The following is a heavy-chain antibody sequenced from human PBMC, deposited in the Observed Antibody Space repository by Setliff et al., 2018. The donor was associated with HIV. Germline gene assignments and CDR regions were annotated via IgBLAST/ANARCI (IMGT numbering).Heavy chain of an antibody. CDR2: ISAYNGNT. Sequence: VASVKVSCKASGYTFTSYGISWVRQAPGQGLEWMGWISAYNGNTNYAQKLQGRVTMTTDTSTSTAYMELRSLRSDDTAVYYCARANDIAAAGPFDYWGQGTLVTVSS. V-gene: IGHV1-18*01. CDR3: ARANDIAAAGPFDY. CDR1: GYTFTSYG. D-gene: IGHD6-13*01. J-gene: IGHJ4*02.